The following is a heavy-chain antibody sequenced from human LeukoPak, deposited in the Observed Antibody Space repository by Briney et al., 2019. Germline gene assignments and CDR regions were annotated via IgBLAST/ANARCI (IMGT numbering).Heavy chain of an antibody. Sequence: NPGGSLRLSCAASGFTFSSYSMNWVRQAPGKGLEWVSSISSSSSYIYYADSVKGRFTISRDNAKDSLYLQMNSLRAEDTAVYYCAKDDKSPYPWGDYGDYFDYWGQGTLVTVSS. CDR1: GFTFSSYS. D-gene: IGHD4-17*01. CDR2: ISSSSSYI. J-gene: IGHJ4*02. V-gene: IGHV3-21*04. CDR3: AKDDKSPYPWGDYGDYFDY.